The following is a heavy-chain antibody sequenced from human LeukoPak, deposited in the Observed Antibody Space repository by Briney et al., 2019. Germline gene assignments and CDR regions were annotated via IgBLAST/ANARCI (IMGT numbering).Heavy chain of an antibody. D-gene: IGHD4-17*01. J-gene: IGHJ4*02. CDR1: GLXFSSYA. Sequence: GGSLRLSCAASGLXFSSYAISWVRQAPGKGREWLSGISGNGGGTYYADSVKGRFTISRDNSKNTLSLEMNGLRVDDTAVYYCARDAGGAWPFDYWGQGTRVTVPS. V-gene: IGHV3-23*01. CDR3: ARDAGGAWPFDY. CDR2: ISGNGGGT.